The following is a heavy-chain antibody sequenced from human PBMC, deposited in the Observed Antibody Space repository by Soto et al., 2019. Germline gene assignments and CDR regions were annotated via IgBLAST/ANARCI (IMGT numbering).Heavy chain of an antibody. CDR3: TADTVSDS. J-gene: IGHJ5*01. V-gene: IGHV3-15*01. Sequence: EVQLVESGGGLVKPGGSLRLSCAASGFTFSNAWMSWVRQAPGKGLEWVGRIKSKTDGGTTDYASPVKGRFTISRDDTKISFYLQMTSLKTEDTAVYYGTADTVSDSWGQGTLVTVSS. D-gene: IGHD4-17*01. CDR2: IKSKTDGGTT. CDR1: GFTFSNAW.